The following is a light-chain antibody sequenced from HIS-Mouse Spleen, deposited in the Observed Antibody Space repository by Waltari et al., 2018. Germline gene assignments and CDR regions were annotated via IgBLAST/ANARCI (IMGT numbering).Light chain of an antibody. J-gene: IGLJ2*01. V-gene: IGLV3-19*01. Sequence: SSELTQDPAVSVALGQTVRITCQGDSLRSYYASWYQQKPGQAPVLGIYGKNNRLSGIPDRFSGSSSGNTASLTITGAQAEDEADYYCNSRDSSGNHVVFGGGTKLTVL. CDR3: NSRDSSGNHVV. CDR1: SLRSYY. CDR2: GKN.